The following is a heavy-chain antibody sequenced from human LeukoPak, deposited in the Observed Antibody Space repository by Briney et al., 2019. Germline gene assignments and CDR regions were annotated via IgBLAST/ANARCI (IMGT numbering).Heavy chain of an antibody. CDR1: GFTFSSYS. D-gene: IGHD5-18*01. Sequence: GGFLRLSCAASGFTFSSYSMNWVRQAPGKGLEWVSSISSSSSYIYYADSVKGRFTISRDNAKNSLYLQMNSLRAEDTAVYYCASNIQLWAFDYWGQGTLVTVSS. V-gene: IGHV3-21*01. CDR2: ISSSSSYI. CDR3: ASNIQLWAFDY. J-gene: IGHJ4*02.